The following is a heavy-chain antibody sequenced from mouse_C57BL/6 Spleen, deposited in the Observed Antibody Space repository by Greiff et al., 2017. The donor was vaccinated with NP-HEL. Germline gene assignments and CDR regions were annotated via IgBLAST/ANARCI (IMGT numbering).Heavy chain of an antibody. D-gene: IGHD4-1*01. Sequence: VQLQESGPGLVQPSQSLSITCTVSGFALTSYGVHWVRQSPGKGLEWLGVIWSGGSTDYNAAFISRLSISKDNSKSQVVFKMNSLRADDTAIYYCARKLGLGQDAMDYWGQGTSVTVSS. CDR1: GFALTSYG. J-gene: IGHJ4*01. V-gene: IGHV2-2*01. CDR2: IWSGGST. CDR3: ARKLGLGQDAMDY.